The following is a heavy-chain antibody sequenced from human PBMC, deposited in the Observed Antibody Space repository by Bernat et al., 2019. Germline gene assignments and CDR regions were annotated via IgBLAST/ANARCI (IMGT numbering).Heavy chain of an antibody. J-gene: IGHJ5*02. V-gene: IGHV3-23*04. Sequence: EVQLVESGGGLVQRGGSLRLSCAASGFTFSNYAMTWVRQAPGKGLEWVSLISGSGGSTYYAYSVKGRFTISRDNSKNTLYLQMNSLRAEDTAVYVCAKETSVSGWYAGFDPWGQGTLVTVSS. CDR3: AKETSVSGWYAGFDP. CDR2: ISGSGGST. D-gene: IGHD6-19*01. CDR1: GFTFSNYA.